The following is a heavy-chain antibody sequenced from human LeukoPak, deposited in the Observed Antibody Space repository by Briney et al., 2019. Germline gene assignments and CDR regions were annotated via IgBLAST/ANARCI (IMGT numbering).Heavy chain of an antibody. D-gene: IGHD5-24*01. CDR2: IYYSGST. Sequence: SETLSLTCAVYGGSFSDYYWSWIRQPPGKGLEWIGSIYYSGSTYYNPSLKSRVTISADTSKNQFSLKLSSVTAADTAVYYCARRDGYSHFDYWGQGTLVTVSS. V-gene: IGHV4-34*01. J-gene: IGHJ4*02. CDR3: ARRDGYSHFDY. CDR1: GGSFSDYY.